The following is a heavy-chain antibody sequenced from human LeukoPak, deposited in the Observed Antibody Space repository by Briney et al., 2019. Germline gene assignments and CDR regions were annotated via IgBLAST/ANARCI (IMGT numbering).Heavy chain of an antibody. J-gene: IGHJ2*01. D-gene: IGHD5-18*01. CDR3: ARFRAFTYGYRAGDWYFDL. CDR1: GGSISSGDYY. Sequence: PSETLSLTCTVSGGSISSGDYYWGWIRQPPGKGLEWIGYIYYSGSTYYNPSLKSRVSISVDTSRNHFSLRLNSVSAADTAVYFCARFRAFTYGYRAGDWYFDLWGRGTLVTVSS. V-gene: IGHV4-30-4*01. CDR2: IYYSGST.